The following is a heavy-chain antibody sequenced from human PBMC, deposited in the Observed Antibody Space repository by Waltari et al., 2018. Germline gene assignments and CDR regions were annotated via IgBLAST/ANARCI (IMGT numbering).Heavy chain of an antibody. Sequence: QVTLRESGPALVKPTQTLTLTCTFSGFSLSTSGMSVSWIRQPPGKALEWLARIDWDDDKYYSTSLKTRLTISKDTSKNQVVLTMTNMDPVDTATYYCARSPLGYYDSSGYFDYWGQGTLVTVSS. CDR3: ARSPLGYYDSSGYFDY. CDR2: IDWDDDK. V-gene: IGHV2-70*15. CDR1: GFSLSTSGMS. D-gene: IGHD3-22*01. J-gene: IGHJ4*02.